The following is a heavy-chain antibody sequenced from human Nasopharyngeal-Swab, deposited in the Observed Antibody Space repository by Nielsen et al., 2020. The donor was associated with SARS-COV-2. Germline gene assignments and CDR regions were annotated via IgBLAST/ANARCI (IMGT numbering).Heavy chain of an antibody. D-gene: IGHD6-6*01. J-gene: IGHJ4*02. Sequence: ASVKVSCKAPGYTFTDYYMHWVRQAPGQGLEWMGRINPNSGDTNYAQKFQGRVTMTRDTSISTAYMKLSRLRSDDTAVYYCARVYSRSFEYWGQGTQVTVSS. V-gene: IGHV1-2*06. CDR1: GYTFTDYY. CDR3: ARVYSRSFEY. CDR2: INPNSGDT.